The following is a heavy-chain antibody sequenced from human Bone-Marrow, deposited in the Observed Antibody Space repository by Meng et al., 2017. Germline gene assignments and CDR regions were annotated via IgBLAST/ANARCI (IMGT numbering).Heavy chain of an antibody. Sequence: GESLKISCAASGFTFSSYAMNWVRQAPGKGLEWVSLISVSGGNTYYADSVKGRFTTSRDNSKNTLYLQMNSLRAEDTAVYYCARDSGSYYFSYWGQGTLVTVSS. J-gene: IGHJ4*02. CDR2: ISVSGGNT. V-gene: IGHV3-23*01. CDR3: ARDSGSYYFSY. D-gene: IGHD1-26*01. CDR1: GFTFSSYA.